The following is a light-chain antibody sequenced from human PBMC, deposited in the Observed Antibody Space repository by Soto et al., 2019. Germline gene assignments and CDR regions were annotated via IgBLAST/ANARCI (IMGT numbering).Light chain of an antibody. CDR1: XXVXXN. CDR3: QQYNNWPPIT. J-gene: IGKJ5*01. Sequence: TLXXRASXXVXXNLAWYQQKPGQAPRLLIYGASTRXTGIPARFSXXXXXXXXXXTXSSLQSEDFAVYYCQQYNNWPPITFGQGTRLXXK. V-gene: IGKV3-15*01. CDR2: GAS.